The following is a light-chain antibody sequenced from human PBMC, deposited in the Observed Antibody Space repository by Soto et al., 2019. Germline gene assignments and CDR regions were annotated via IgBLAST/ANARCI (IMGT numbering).Light chain of an antibody. CDR1: QSVSSN. V-gene: IGKV3-15*01. J-gene: IGKJ1*01. CDR3: QQYYDWPRT. CDR2: GES. Sequence: EIVMPQSPATLSVSPGERATLSCRASQSVSSNLAWYQQKPGQAPRLLIYGESARATGIPARFSGSGSGTEFTLTISSLQSEDFAVYFCQQYYDWPRTFGQGTKVDIK.